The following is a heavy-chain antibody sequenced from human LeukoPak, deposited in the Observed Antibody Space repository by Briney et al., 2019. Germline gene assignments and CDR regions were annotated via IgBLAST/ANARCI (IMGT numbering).Heavy chain of an antibody. CDR1: GGSISSSSYY. CDR3: ARMYCDSSTYYYYMDV. D-gene: IGHD3-22*01. J-gene: IGHJ6*03. V-gene: IGHV4-39*07. Sequence: SQTLSLTCTVSGGSISSSSYYWGWIRQPPGKGLEWIGSNYYSGSTYYNPSLKSRLTISVDTSQNLHSLKLTSVTAADTAVYYCARMYCDSSTYYYYMDVWGKGTTVTVSS. CDR2: NYYSGST.